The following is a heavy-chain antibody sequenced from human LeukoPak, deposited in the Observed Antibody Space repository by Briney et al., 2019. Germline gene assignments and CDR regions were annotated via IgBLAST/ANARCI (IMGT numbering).Heavy chain of an antibody. J-gene: IGHJ6*03. Sequence: PGGSLRLSCAASGFTFDDYAMHWVRQAPGKGLEWVSGISWNSGSIGYADSVKGRFTISRDNAKNSLYLQMNSLRAEDTAVYYCATAALFDPRGYYYYYMDVWGKGTTVTVSS. CDR1: GFTFDDYA. CDR2: ISWNSGSI. CDR3: ATAALFDPRGYYYYYMDV. V-gene: IGHV3-9*01. D-gene: IGHD3-10*01.